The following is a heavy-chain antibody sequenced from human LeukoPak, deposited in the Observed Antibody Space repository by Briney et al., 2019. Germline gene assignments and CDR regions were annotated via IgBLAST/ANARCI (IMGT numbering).Heavy chain of an antibody. V-gene: IGHV4-4*07. CDR2: IHTSGGT. Sequence: SETLSLTCTFSGGSISSYYWSWIRQPAGKGLEWIGRIHTSGGTNYNPSLKSRVTMSVDTSKNQFSLKLSSVTAVDTAVYYCARDRYYYGSGSYPYMDVWGKGTTVTISS. J-gene: IGHJ6*03. CDR1: GGSISSYY. CDR3: ARDRYYYGSGSYPYMDV. D-gene: IGHD3-10*01.